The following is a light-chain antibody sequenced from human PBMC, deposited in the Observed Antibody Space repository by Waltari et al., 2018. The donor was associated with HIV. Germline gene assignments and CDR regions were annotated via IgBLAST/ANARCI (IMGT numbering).Light chain of an antibody. CDR2: GDD. Sequence: HSVLTQPASVSATPGQRVTISCSGSGSNIGTNTVSWYQIFPGTAPKLFIFGDDQRPSGVPDRFSGSKPGTSASLTISGLQSEDEATYFCAAWDDSLNGQVVFGGGTLLTVL. CDR1: GSNIGTNT. CDR3: AAWDDSLNGQVV. V-gene: IGLV1-44*01. J-gene: IGLJ2*01.